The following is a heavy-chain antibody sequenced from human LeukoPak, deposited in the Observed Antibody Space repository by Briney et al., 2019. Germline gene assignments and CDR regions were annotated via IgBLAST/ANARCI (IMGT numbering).Heavy chain of an antibody. V-gene: IGHV3-7*01. CDR3: APYGYCSSTSCPLRPYYYGMDV. CDR2: IKQDGSEK. D-gene: IGHD2-2*01. J-gene: IGHJ6*02. CDR1: GGSFSGYY. Sequence: ETLSLTCAVYGGSFSGYYWSWIRQAPGKGLEWVANIKQDGSEKYYVDSVKGRFTISRDNAKNSLYLQMNSLRAEDTAVYYCAPYGYCSSTSCPLRPYYYGMDVWGQGTTVTVSS.